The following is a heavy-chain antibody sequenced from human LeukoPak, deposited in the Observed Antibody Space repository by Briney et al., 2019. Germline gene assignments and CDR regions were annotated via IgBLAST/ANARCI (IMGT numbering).Heavy chain of an antibody. CDR1: GFTFSSYG. Sequence: PGRSLRLSCAASGFTFSSYGMHWVRQAPGKGLEWVAVIWYDGSNKYYADSVKGRFTIPRDNSKNTLYLQMNSLRAEDTAVYYCARSLFASGWPKVDYWGQGTLVTVSS. CDR3: ARSLFASGWPKVDY. D-gene: IGHD6-19*01. V-gene: IGHV3-33*01. J-gene: IGHJ4*02. CDR2: IWYDGSNK.